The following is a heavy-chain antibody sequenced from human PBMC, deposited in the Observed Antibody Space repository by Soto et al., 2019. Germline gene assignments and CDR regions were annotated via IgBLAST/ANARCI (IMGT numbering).Heavy chain of an antibody. CDR2: IIPILNSP. CDR1: GGTFGSYS. Sequence: ASVKVSWKSSGGTFGSYSITWVRRAPGQGLECLGGIIPILNSPAYAQKFRARVVITADEITNTAYMELNSLRFDDTAVYYCAREAPYCTSATCPKFYDMDVWGQGTTVTVSS. CDR3: AREAPYCTSATCPKFYDMDV. V-gene: IGHV1-69*13. J-gene: IGHJ6*02. D-gene: IGHD2-2*01.